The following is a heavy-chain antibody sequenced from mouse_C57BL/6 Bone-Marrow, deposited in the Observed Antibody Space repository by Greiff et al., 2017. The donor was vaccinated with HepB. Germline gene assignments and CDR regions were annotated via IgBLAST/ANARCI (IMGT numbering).Heavy chain of an antibody. J-gene: IGHJ2*01. V-gene: IGHV1-64*01. CDR2: IHPNSGST. Sequence: QVQLQQPGAELVKPGASVKLSCKASGYTFTSYWMHWVKQRPGQGLEWIGMIHPNSGSTNYNEKFKSKATLTVDKSSSTAYMQLSSLTSEDSAVYYGAPRAVVAPYFDYWGQGTTLTVSS. CDR1: GYTFTSYW. D-gene: IGHD1-1*01. CDR3: APRAVVAPYFDY.